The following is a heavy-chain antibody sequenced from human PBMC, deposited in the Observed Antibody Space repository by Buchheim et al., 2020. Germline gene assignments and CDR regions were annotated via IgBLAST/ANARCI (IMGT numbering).Heavy chain of an antibody. D-gene: IGHD5-24*01. CDR2: IKQDGSEK. CDR3: ARRRGDHTHYYFDY. CDR1: GFTFTTYW. Sequence: EVQLVESGGGLVQPGGSLRLSCGASGFTFTTYWMSWVRQAPGKGLEWLANIKQDGSEKYYVDSVKGRFTISRDNAKNSLYLQMNSRRAGDTAVYYWARRRGDHTHYYFDYWGQGT. J-gene: IGHJ4*02. V-gene: IGHV3-7*01.